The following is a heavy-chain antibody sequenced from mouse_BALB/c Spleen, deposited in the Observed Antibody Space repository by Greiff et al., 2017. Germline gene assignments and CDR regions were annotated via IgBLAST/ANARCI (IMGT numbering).Heavy chain of an antibody. D-gene: IGHD1-1*01. J-gene: IGHJ2*01. V-gene: IGHV5-17*02. CDR1: GFTFSSFG. CDR3: ARSITTVVAHYFDY. CDR2: ISSGSSTI. Sequence: DVQLQESGGGLVQPGGSRKLSCAASGFTFSSFGMHWVRQAPEKGLEWVAYISSGSSTIYYADTVKGRFTISRDNPKNTLFLQMTSLRSEDTAMYYCARSITTVVAHYFDYWGQGTTLTVSS.